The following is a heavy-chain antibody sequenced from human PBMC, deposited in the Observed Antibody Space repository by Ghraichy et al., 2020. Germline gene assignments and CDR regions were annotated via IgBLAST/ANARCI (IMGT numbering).Heavy chain of an antibody. CDR1: GFSFSSYN. CDR2: IITTSTYI. V-gene: IGHV3-21*01. D-gene: IGHD5-18*01. Sequence: GGSLRLSCAASGFSFSSYNMNWVRQAPGKGLEWVSSIITTSTYIYYADSVKGRFTISRDNAKNSLYLQMNSLRAEDTAVYYCARFRGYTYGYPGGHYYYYMDVWGTGTTVTVSS. J-gene: IGHJ6*03. CDR3: ARFRGYTYGYPGGHYYYYMDV.